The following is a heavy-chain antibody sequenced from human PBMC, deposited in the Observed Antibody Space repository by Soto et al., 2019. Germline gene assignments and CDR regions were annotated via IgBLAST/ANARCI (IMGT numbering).Heavy chain of an antibody. J-gene: IGHJ3*02. D-gene: IGHD5-12*01. CDR2: IDPSDSYT. Sequence: GESLKISGKGSGYNFTNYWINWVRQMPGQGLEWMGKIDPSDSYTIYSPSFQGHVTISADKSITTAYMQWSRLKASDTAMYYCAKKVMATIGNAFYIWGKRTLVTV. V-gene: IGHV5-10-1*01. CDR1: GYNFTNYW. CDR3: AKKVMATIGNAFYI.